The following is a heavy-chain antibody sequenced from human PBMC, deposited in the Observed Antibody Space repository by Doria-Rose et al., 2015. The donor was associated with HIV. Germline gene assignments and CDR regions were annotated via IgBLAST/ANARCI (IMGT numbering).Heavy chain of an antibody. Sequence: QVQLQESGPGLVKPSETLSLTCTVSVGSISSHHWSWIRQPPGKGLEWIAYIYYSGSTNYNPSLKSRVTISVDTSKNRFSLGLNSVTAADTAVYYCASGSRTIDFWGQGTLVTVSS. CDR3: ASGSRTIDF. D-gene: IGHD2-2*01. J-gene: IGHJ4*02. CDR2: IYYSGST. V-gene: IGHV4-59*11. CDR1: VGSISSHH.